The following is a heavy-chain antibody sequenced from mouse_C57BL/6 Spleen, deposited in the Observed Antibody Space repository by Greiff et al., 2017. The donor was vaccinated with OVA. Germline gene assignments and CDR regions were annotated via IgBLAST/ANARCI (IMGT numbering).Heavy chain of an antibody. Sequence: QVQLQQPGAELVRPGTSVKLSCKASGYTFTSYWMHWVKQRPGQGLEWIGVIDPSDSYTNYNQKFKGKATLTVDTSSSTAYMQLSSLTSEDSAVYYCARRGWLPAYYYAMDYWGQGTSVTVSS. J-gene: IGHJ4*01. CDR3: ARRGWLPAYYYAMDY. CDR1: GYTFTSYW. V-gene: IGHV1-59*01. D-gene: IGHD2-3*01. CDR2: IDPSDSYT.